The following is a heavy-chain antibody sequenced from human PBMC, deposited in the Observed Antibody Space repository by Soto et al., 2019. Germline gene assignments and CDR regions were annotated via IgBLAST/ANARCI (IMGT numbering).Heavy chain of an antibody. D-gene: IGHD3-10*01. CDR3: ARSSGVSATNWFDA. J-gene: IGHJ5*02. Sequence: SETLSLTCGVSGGSISSINWWSWVRQTPGKGLEWIGEIYYSGSTNYNPSLTSRVTMSIDKSKNQFFLNLTSVTAADTAVYYCARSSGVSATNWFDAWGQGTLVTVS. V-gene: IGHV4-4*02. CDR1: GGSISSINW. CDR2: IYYSGST.